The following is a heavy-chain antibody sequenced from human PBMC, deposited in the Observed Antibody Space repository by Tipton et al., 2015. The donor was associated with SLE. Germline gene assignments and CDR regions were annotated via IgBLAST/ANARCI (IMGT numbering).Heavy chain of an antibody. Sequence: SLRLSCAASGFTFTNYAMTWVRQAPGKGLEWVSVIYSFGGSTYYADAVKGRFIISRDDSKNTVFLQMNSLRAEDTAVYYCAREGDGSDYWGQGTLVTVSS. D-gene: IGHD1-26*01. J-gene: IGHJ4*02. V-gene: IGHV3-23*03. CDR3: AREGDGSDY. CDR1: GFTFTNYA. CDR2: IYSFGGST.